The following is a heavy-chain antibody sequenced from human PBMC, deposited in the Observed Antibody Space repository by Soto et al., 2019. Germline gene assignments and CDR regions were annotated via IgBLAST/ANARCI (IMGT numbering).Heavy chain of an antibody. CDR1: GDPISTFY. CDR3: ARTQGYSFGFPFDY. D-gene: IGHD5-18*01. V-gene: IGHV4-59*01. J-gene: IGHJ4*02. CDR2: IYYTGST. Sequence: SETLSLTCTVSGDPISTFYWSWIRQPPGKGLEWIGYIYYTGSTNYNPSLRSRVTISVDTSKIQFSLKLSSVTDADTAVYYCARTQGYSFGFPFDYWGQGTLVTVSS.